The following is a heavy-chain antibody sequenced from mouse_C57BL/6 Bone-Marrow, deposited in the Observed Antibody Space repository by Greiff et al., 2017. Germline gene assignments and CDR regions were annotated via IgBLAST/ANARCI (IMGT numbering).Heavy chain of an antibody. J-gene: IGHJ4*01. V-gene: IGHV2-2*01. Sequence: QVQLKQSGPGLVQPSQSLSITCTVSGFSLTSYGVHWVRQSPGKGLEWLGVKWSGGSTDYNAAFISRLSISKDNSKSQVFFKMNSLQADDTAIYYCARNDYDAGDYYAMDYWGQGTSVTVSS. CDR3: ARNDYDAGDYYAMDY. CDR1: GFSLTSYG. D-gene: IGHD2-4*01. CDR2: KWSGGST.